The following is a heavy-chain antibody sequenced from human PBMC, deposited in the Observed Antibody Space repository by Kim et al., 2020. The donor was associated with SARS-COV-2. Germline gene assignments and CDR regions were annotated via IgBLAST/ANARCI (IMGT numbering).Heavy chain of an antibody. CDR3: AIIDPAKTHYYDSSGYYQKRYYYGMDV. V-gene: IGHV3-74*01. D-gene: IGHD3-22*01. CDR1: GFTFSSYW. CDR2: INSDGSST. Sequence: GGSLRLSCAASGFTFSSYWMHWVRQAPGKGLVWVSRINSDGSSTSYADSVKGRFTISRDNAKNTLYLQMNSLRAEDTAVYYCAIIDPAKTHYYDSSGYYQKRYYYGMDVWGQGTTVTVSS. J-gene: IGHJ6*02.